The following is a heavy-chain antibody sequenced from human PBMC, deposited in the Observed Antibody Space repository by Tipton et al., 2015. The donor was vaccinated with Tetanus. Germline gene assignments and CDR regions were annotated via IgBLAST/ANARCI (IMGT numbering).Heavy chain of an antibody. Sequence: SLRLSCAASGFPFTSYTIHWVRQAPGKGLEWVALISYDGDNEYYVDSVKGRFTISRDNAKNTLYLQMNSLRAEDTAVYYCARDPGIASAGLWFDPWGQGTLVTVSS. CDR3: ARDPGIASAGLWFDP. V-gene: IGHV3-30-3*01. CDR1: GFPFTSYT. CDR2: ISYDGDNE. J-gene: IGHJ5*02. D-gene: IGHD6-13*01.